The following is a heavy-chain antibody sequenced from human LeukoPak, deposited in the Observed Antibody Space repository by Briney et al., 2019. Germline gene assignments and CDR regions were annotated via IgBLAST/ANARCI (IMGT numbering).Heavy chain of an antibody. V-gene: IGHV3-23*01. J-gene: IGHJ4*02. CDR1: GFTFSSYA. CDR3: AKGRGDSLIDY. D-gene: IGHD2-21*02. Sequence: GSLILTCAASGFTFSSYAMSWVRQAPGKGLEWVSAISGSGGSTYYADSVKGRFTISRDNSKNTLYLQMNSLRAEDTAVYYCAKGRGDSLIDYWGQGTLVTVSS. CDR2: ISGSGGST.